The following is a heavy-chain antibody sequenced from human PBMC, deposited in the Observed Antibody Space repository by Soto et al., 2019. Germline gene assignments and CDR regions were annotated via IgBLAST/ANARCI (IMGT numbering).Heavy chain of an antibody. CDR1: GFTFSSYG. CDR3: ARAGDKSMGTHELGAFDI. Sequence: QVQLVESGGGVVQPGRSLRLSCAASGFTFSSYGMHWVSQAPGKGLEWVAVIWYDGSNKYYADSVKGRFTISRDNSKNTLYLQMNSLRAEDTAVYYCARAGDKSMGTHELGAFDIWGQGTMVTVCS. J-gene: IGHJ3*02. CDR2: IWYDGSNK. V-gene: IGHV3-33*01. D-gene: IGHD5-18*01.